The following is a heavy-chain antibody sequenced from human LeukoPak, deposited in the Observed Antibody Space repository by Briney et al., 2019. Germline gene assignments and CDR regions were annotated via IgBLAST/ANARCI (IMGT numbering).Heavy chain of an antibody. V-gene: IGHV3-64D*09. CDR2: ISSNGGST. Sequence: GGSLRLSCLVSGFSASDYAMHWVRQAPGEGLEYVLSISSNGGSTYSVDSVTGRFTSSRYNSKNTPYLQMSSLRTTDPDVYSCVKDRWVDYWGQGILVSVYS. D-gene: IGHD3-16*01. CDR3: VKDRWVDY. J-gene: IGHJ4*02. CDR1: GFSASDYA.